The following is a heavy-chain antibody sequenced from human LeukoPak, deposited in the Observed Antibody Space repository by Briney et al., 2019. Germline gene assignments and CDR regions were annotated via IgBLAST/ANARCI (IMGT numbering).Heavy chain of an antibody. D-gene: IGHD3-10*01. CDR3: ARGLLDTMVRGVIHYYYAMDV. CDR1: SVSFCGNY. V-gene: IGHV4-34*01. CDR2: INHSGST. Sequence: PSETLSLTSAVYSVSFCGNYWSWMPQPPGKGLKGSGEINHSGSTNYNTSLKSRATTSVAATKNRYSLKLSSLTPADTAVSDCARGLLDTMVRGVIHYYYAMDVWGKGTTVTVSS. J-gene: IGHJ6*04.